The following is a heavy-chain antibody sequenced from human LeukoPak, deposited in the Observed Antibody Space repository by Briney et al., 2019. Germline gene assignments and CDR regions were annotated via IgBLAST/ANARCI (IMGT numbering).Heavy chain of an antibody. V-gene: IGHV4-39*01. D-gene: IGHD3-22*01. CDR3: ARRRYYDSTGYLD. Sequence: PSETLSLTCSVSGDSISSSSYYWGWVRQPPGKGLEWIGDIYYSGRTYYSSSLKSRLTISLDTSKNQFSLKVNSVTAADTAVYYCARRRYYDSTGYLDWGQGTLVSISP. CDR1: GDSISSSSYY. CDR2: IYYSGRT. J-gene: IGHJ1*01.